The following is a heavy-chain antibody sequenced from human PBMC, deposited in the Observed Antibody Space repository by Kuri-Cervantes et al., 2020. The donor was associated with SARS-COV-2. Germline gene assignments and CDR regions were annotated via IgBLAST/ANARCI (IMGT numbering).Heavy chain of an antibody. CDR2: ISWNSGSI. D-gene: IGHD4-23*01. J-gene: IGHJ4*02. Sequence: SLKISCASCGFTFDDYAMHWVRQAPGKGLEWVSGISWNSGSIGYADSVKGRFTISRDNAKNSLYLQMNSLRAEDTAVYYCARDVELVYGGYYFDYWGQGTLVTVSS. V-gene: IGHV3-9*01. CDR1: GFTFDDYA. CDR3: ARDVELVYGGYYFDY.